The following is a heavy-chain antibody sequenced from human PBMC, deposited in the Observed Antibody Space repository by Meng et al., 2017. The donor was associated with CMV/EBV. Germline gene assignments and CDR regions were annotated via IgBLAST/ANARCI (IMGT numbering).Heavy chain of an antibody. D-gene: IGHD3-3*01. CDR3: ARGGVYYDFWSGYYYYFDY. V-gene: IGHV3-66*02. CDR1: GFTVSSNY. CDR2: IYSGGST. J-gene: IGHJ4*02. Sequence: GGSLRLSCAASGFTVSSNYMSWVRQAPGKGLEWVSVIYSGGSTYYADSVKGRFTISRDNSKNTLYPQMNSLRAEDTAVYYCARGGVYYDFWSGYYYYFDYWGQGTLVTVSS.